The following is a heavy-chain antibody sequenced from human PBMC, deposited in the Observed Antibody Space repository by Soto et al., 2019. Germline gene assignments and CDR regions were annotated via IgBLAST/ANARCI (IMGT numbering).Heavy chain of an antibody. CDR3: AREIGGEYVDAFDI. J-gene: IGHJ3*02. V-gene: IGHV3-33*01. D-gene: IGHD3-16*01. CDR1: GFTFSSYG. Sequence: QVQLVESGGGVVQPGRSLRLSCAASGFTFSSYGMHWVRQAPGKGLEWVAVIWYDGSNKYYADSVKGRFTISRDNSKNTLYLQMNSLRAEGTAVYYCAREIGGEYVDAFDIWGQGTMVTVSS. CDR2: IWYDGSNK.